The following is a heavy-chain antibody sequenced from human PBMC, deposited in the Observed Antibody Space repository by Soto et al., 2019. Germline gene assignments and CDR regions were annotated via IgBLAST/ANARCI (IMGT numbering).Heavy chain of an antibody. J-gene: IGHJ4*02. CDR2: IYYSGTT. D-gene: IGHD1-26*01. CDR1: GYSISSSNW. V-gene: IGHV4-28*01. Sequence: PSETLSLTCAFSGYSISSSNWWVWIRQPPGKGLEWIGYIYYSGTTYYNPSLKSRVTMSVDTSKNQFSLKLTSVTAVDTAVYYCARREIQGPIDYWGQGTLVTVS. CDR3: ARREIQGPIDY.